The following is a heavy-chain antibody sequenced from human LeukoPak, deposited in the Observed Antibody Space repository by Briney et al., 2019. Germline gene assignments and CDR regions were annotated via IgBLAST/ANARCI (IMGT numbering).Heavy chain of an antibody. D-gene: IGHD3-10*01. J-gene: IGHJ5*02. CDR3: ARGRRLLWFGKGWFDP. V-gene: IGHV4-30-4*01. CDR1: GGSISSGDYY. Sequence: SETLSLTCTVSGGSISSGDYYWSWIRQPPGKGLEWIGYIYYSGSTYYNPSLKSRVTISVDTSKNQFSLKLSSVTAADTAAYYCARGRRLLWFGKGWFDPWGQGTLVTVSS. CDR2: IYYSGST.